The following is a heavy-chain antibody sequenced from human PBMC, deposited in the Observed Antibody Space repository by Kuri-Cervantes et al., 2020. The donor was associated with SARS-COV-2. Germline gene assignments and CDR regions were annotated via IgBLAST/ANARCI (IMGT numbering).Heavy chain of an antibody. J-gene: IGHJ3*02. CDR2: ISYDGSDR. D-gene: IGHD3-3*02. V-gene: IGHV3-30*18. Sequence: LSLTCAASGFTFSNYGMHWVRQAPGKGLEWVAVISYDGSDRYYADSVKGRFTISRDNSKNTLYLQMNSLRAEDTAVYYCVKDPKGFGVSFLVAAFDIWGQGTMVTVSS. CDR1: GFTFSNYG. CDR3: VKDPKGFGVSFLVAAFDI.